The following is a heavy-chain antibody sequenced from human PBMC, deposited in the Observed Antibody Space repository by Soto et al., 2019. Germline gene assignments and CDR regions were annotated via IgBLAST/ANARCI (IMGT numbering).Heavy chain of an antibody. D-gene: IGHD6-6*01. Sequence: ASVKVSCKASGYTFTSYGISWMRQAPGQGLEWMGWISAYNGNTNYAQKLQGRVTMTTDTSTSTAYMELRSLRSDDTAVYYRARAMSIAALGWFDPWGQGTLVTVSS. CDR2: ISAYNGNT. J-gene: IGHJ5*02. CDR3: ARAMSIAALGWFDP. CDR1: GYTFTSYG. V-gene: IGHV1-18*01.